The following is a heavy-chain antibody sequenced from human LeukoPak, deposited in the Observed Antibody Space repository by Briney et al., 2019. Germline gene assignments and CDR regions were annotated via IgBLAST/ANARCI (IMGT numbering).Heavy chain of an antibody. CDR3: AREPGPAAPPVDY. D-gene: IGHD2-2*01. CDR1: GFTFSNAW. Sequence: GGSLRLSCAASGFTFSNAWMSWVRQAPGKGLEWVSFISSGGTYIYYADSVQGRFTISRDNAKNSVYLQMNSLRAEDTAVYYCAREPGPAAPPVDYWGQGTLVTVSS. J-gene: IGHJ4*02. V-gene: IGHV3-21*01. CDR2: ISSGGTYI.